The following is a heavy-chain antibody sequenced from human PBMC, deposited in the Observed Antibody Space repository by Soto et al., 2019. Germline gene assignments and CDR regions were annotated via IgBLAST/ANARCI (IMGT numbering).Heavy chain of an antibody. V-gene: IGHV4-59*08. CDR1: GASISSYY. D-gene: IGHD3-22*01. Sequence: SETLSLTCTVSGASISSYYWSWIRQPPGKGLEWIAYIYYTGVTNYNPSLKSRVTISLDTSKNHFSLKLSSVAAADTAVYYCATTTSDGIYYCWGQGTLVTGSS. CDR2: IYYTGVT. CDR3: ATTTSDGIYYC. J-gene: IGHJ4*02.